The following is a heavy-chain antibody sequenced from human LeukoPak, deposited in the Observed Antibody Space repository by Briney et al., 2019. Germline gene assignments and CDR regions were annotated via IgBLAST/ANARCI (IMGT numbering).Heavy chain of an antibody. Sequence: SETLALTCAVYGGSFSGYYWSWIRRPPGKGLEWIGEINHSGSTNYNPSLKSRVTISVDTSKNQFSLKLSSVTAADTAVYYCARGLGQRRAARPPPFDYWGQGTLVTVSS. J-gene: IGHJ4*02. CDR3: ARGLGQRRAARPPPFDY. CDR2: INHSGST. CDR1: GGSFSGYY. V-gene: IGHV4-34*01. D-gene: IGHD6-6*01.